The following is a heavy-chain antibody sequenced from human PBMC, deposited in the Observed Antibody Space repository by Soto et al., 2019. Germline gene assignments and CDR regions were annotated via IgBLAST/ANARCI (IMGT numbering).Heavy chain of an antibody. D-gene: IGHD2-2*01. CDR3: ARDRKGYCSSTSCYRYDYYYYYMDV. J-gene: IGHJ6*03. CDR1: GFTFSSYS. CDR2: ISSSSSYI. V-gene: IGHV3-21*01. Sequence: GGSLRLSCAASGFTFSSYSMNWVRQAPGKGLEWVSSISSSSSYIYYADSVKGRFTISRDNAKNSLYLQMNSLRAEDTAVYYCARDRKGYCSSTSCYRYDYYYYYMDVWGKGTTVTVSS.